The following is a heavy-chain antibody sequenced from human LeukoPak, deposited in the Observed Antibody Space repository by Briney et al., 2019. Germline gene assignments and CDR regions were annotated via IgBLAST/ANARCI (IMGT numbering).Heavy chain of an antibody. J-gene: IGHJ5*02. CDR2: IYYSGST. CDR1: GGSISSYY. D-gene: IGHD6-13*01. Sequence: SETLSLTCNVSGGSISSYYWSWIRQPPGKGQEWIGSIYYSGSTYYNPSLKSRVTISVDTSKNQFSLKLSSVTAADTAVYYCARGTAAAGSNWFDPWGQGTLVTVSS. CDR3: ARGTAAAGSNWFDP. V-gene: IGHV4-39*01.